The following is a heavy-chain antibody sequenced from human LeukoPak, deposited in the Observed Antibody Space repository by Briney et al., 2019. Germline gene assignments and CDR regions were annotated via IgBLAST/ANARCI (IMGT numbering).Heavy chain of an antibody. D-gene: IGHD2-15*01. V-gene: IGHV3-23*01. CDR1: GFTFSSYG. Sequence: PGGSLRLSCAASGFTFSSYGMHWVRQAPGKGLEWVSAISGSGGSTYYADSVKGRFTISRDNSKNTLYLQMNSLRAEDTAVYYCATLRRDCSGGSCYMLLYYWGQGTLVTVSS. J-gene: IGHJ4*02. CDR2: ISGSGGST. CDR3: ATLRRDCSGGSCYMLLYY.